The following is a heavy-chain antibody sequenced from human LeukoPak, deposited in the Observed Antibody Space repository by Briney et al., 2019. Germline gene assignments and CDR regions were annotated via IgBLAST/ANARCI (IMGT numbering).Heavy chain of an antibody. CDR1: GFTISSYA. Sequence: GGSLRLSCAASGFTISSYAMSWVRQAPGKGLEGVSGISGNGGSTYYADSVKGRFTISRDNSKNTLYLQMNSLRAEGTAVYYCAKSVKNYDFWSGYVEYFQHWGQGTLVTVSS. CDR2: ISGNGGST. J-gene: IGHJ1*01. D-gene: IGHD3-3*01. V-gene: IGHV3-23*01. CDR3: AKSVKNYDFWSGYVEYFQH.